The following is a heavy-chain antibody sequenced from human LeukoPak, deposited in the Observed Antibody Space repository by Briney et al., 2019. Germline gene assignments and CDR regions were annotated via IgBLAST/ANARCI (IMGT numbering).Heavy chain of an antibody. V-gene: IGHV3-30*18. CDR2: ISYDGSNK. J-gene: IGHJ4*02. CDR1: AFTFSTYG. D-gene: IGHD5-18*01. Sequence: PGGSLRLSCAASAFTFSTYGMHWVRQAPGKGLEWVAVISYDGSNKHYADSVKGRFTISRDNSKNTLYSQMNSLRAEDTAVYYCAKDRDTAMVVPTAGDYWGQGTLVTVSS. CDR3: AKDRDTAMVVPTAGDY.